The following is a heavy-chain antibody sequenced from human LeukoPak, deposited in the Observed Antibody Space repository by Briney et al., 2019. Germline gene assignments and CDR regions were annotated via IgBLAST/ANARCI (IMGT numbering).Heavy chain of an antibody. D-gene: IGHD1-1*01. J-gene: IGHJ3*02. CDR3: ARGGLNALEAFDI. Sequence: GGSLRLSCVAFGFTFSSYWMHWVRQAPGKGLVWVSRINGDGSSTRYADSVKVRFTISRDNAKNTLYLQMNSLRAEDTAVYYCARGGLNALEAFDIWGQGTLVTVCS. V-gene: IGHV3-74*01. CDR2: INGDGSST. CDR1: GFTFSSYW.